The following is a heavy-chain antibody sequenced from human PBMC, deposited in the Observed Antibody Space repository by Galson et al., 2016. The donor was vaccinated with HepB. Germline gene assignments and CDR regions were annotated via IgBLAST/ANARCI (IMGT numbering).Heavy chain of an antibody. D-gene: IGHD3-16*01. CDR2: IFYTGTS. CDR1: GGSISNADVH. Sequence: TLSLTCSVSGGSISNADVHWRWIRQHPERGLEWIGHIFYTGTSYYNPSLRSRVVLSVDTSRSQFSLIVRSVTAADTALYYCARDTSLGGFDSWGRGTLVTVSS. J-gene: IGHJ4*02. V-gene: IGHV4-31*03. CDR3: ARDTSLGGFDS.